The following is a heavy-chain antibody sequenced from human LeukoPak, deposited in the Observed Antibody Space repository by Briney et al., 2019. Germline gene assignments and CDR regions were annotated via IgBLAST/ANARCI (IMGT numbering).Heavy chain of an antibody. CDR2: ISYDGSNK. Sequence: GGSLRLSCAASGFTLSSYAMHWVRQAPGKGLEWVAVISYDGSNKYYADSVKGRFTISRDNSKNTLYLQMNSLRAEDTAVYYCARDRLRCSSTSCLAYYFDYWGQGTLVTVSS. J-gene: IGHJ4*02. D-gene: IGHD2-2*01. V-gene: IGHV3-30*01. CDR1: GFTLSSYA. CDR3: ARDRLRCSSTSCLAYYFDY.